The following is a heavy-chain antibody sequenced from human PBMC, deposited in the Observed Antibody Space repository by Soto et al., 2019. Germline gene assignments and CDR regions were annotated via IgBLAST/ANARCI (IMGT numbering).Heavy chain of an antibody. CDR2: IYYSGST. CDR3: ARAVGDCSSTSCSAVFLFDP. CDR1: GGSVSSGSYY. J-gene: IGHJ5*02. D-gene: IGHD2-2*01. Sequence: PSETLSLTCTVSGGSVSSGSYYWSWIRQPPGKGLEWIGYIYYSGSTNYNPSLKSRVTISVDTSKNQFSLKLSSVTAADTAVYYCARAVGDCSSTSCSAVFLFDPWGQGTLVTVSS. V-gene: IGHV4-61*01.